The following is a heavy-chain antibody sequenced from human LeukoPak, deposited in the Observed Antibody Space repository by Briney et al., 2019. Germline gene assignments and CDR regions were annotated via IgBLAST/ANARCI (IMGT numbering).Heavy chain of an antibody. V-gene: IGHV3-66*01. CDR3: ASMLRSSSGYYFDY. D-gene: IGHD3-10*01. CDR2: IYNGDTT. CDR1: GFTVSTHY. Sequence: GGSLRLSCAASGFTVSTHYMSWVRQAPGKGLEWVLVIYNGDTTFYADPVRGKFTISRDNSKNALYLQMNGLRDEDTAVYYCASMLRSSSGYYFDYWGQGTLVTVSS. J-gene: IGHJ4*02.